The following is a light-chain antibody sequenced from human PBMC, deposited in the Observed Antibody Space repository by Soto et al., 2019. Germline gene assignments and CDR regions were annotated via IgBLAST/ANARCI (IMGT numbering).Light chain of an antibody. J-gene: IGKJ1*01. Sequence: DIVMTQSPDSLAVSLGERATINCRSSQSVLYSSNNKNYLAWYQQXPGQPPXXLIYWASSPEPGVPDRFSGGGSGTDFTLTINSLQAEDVAVYYCQQYYGTPTFGQGTKVDIK. CDR3: QQYYGTPT. CDR1: QSVLYSSNNKNY. V-gene: IGKV4-1*01. CDR2: WAS.